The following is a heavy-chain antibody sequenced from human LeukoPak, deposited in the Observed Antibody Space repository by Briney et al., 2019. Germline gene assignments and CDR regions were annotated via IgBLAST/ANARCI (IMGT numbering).Heavy chain of an antibody. V-gene: IGHV3-53*01. D-gene: IGHD6-19*01. J-gene: IGHJ4*02. CDR2: IYSDNT. Sequence: GGSLRLSCAVSGFTVSSNSMSWVHQAPGKGLEWVSFIYSDNTHYSDSVKGRFTISRDNSKNTLYLQMNSLRAEDTAVYYCARDPIGSQHLPYSSGWFSYFDYWGQGTLVTVSS. CDR1: GFTVSSNS. CDR3: ARDPIGSQHLPYSSGWFSYFDY.